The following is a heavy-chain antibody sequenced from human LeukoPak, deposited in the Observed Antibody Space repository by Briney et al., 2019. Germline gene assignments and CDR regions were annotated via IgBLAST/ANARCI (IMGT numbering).Heavy chain of an antibody. CDR1: GYTFTSYA. V-gene: IGHV1-3*01. D-gene: IGHD2-2*01. CDR3: ARVQSAYCSSSSCYGGYFDY. J-gene: IGHJ4*02. CDR2: INAGNGNT. Sequence: AASVKVSCKASGYTFTSYAMHWVRQAPGQRPEWMGWINAGNGNTEYSQKFQGRVTITRDTSASTAYMELSSLRPEDTAVYYCARVQSAYCSSSSCYGGYFDYWGQGTLVTVSS.